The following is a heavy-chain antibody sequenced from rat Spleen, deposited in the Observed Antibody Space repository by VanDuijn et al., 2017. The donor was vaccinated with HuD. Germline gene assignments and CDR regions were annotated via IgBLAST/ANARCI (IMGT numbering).Heavy chain of an antibody. V-gene: IGHV2-45*01. CDR3: AREWTVRRYFDF. J-gene: IGHJ1*01. Sequence: QVQLKESGPGLVKPSETLSLTCTVSGFSLTSYNVHWVRQPPGKGLGWMGIMWSGGSTDYNSDLKSRLSISRYTYKKQVFLKMNSLQSEDTTTYYCAREWTVRRYFDFWGPGTMVTVSS. CDR1: GFSLTSYN. CDR2: MWSGGST. D-gene: IGHD1-1*01.